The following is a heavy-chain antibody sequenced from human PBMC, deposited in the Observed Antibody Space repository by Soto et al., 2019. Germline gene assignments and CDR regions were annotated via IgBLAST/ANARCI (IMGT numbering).Heavy chain of an antibody. CDR2: INPISGNI. CDR3: ARGRASGSYYLLDY. D-gene: IGHD3-10*01. V-gene: IGHV1-8*01. J-gene: IGHJ4*02. Sequence: GASVKVSCKASGDTFTTYDINWVRQATGHGLEWMGWINPISGNIGYAQRFQGRVTMTRDTAIRTAYMEVSSLRSDDTAVYYCARGRASGSYYLLDYWGQGTLVTVSS. CDR1: GDTFTTYD.